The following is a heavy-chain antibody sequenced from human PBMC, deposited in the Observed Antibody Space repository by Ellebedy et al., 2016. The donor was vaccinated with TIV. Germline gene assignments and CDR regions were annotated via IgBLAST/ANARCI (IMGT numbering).Heavy chain of an antibody. CDR3: TRVLDYYDSSGYPIPFDP. CDR1: GFTFGDYA. Sequence: GESLKISXTASGFTFGDYAMSWFRQAPGKGLEWVGFIRSKAYGGTTEYAASVKGRFTISRDDSKSIAYLQMNSLKTEDTAVYYCTRVLDYYDSSGYPIPFDPWGQGTLVTVSS. V-gene: IGHV3-49*03. CDR2: IRSKAYGGTT. D-gene: IGHD3-22*01. J-gene: IGHJ5*02.